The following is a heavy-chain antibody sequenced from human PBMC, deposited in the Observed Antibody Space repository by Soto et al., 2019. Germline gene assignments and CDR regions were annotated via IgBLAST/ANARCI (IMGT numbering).Heavy chain of an antibody. Sequence: QVPLVESGGGVVQPGRSLRLSCAASGFTFSSIDMHWVRQAPGKGLEWVALIWYDGTNKYYADSVKGRFTISRDNSKTTLYLQMNSLRAEDTAVYYCATQYSGTYPVFDYWGQGTLVTVSS. J-gene: IGHJ4*02. D-gene: IGHD1-26*01. CDR1: GFTFSSID. CDR2: IWYDGTNK. CDR3: ATQYSGTYPVFDY. V-gene: IGHV3-33*01.